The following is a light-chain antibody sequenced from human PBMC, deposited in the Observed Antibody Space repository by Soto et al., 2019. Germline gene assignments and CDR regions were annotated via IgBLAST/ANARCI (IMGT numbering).Light chain of an antibody. CDR2: DAS. V-gene: IGKV3-11*01. J-gene: IGKJ2*01. Sequence: EIVLTQSPATLSLSPGERATLSCRASQSLGRYLAWYQQKPGQAPRLLIYDASNRATAIPARFSCSGSGTEFTLIISSLQSEDFAVYYCQQYNSWPPYTFGQGTKVDIK. CDR3: QQYNSWPPYT. CDR1: QSLGRY.